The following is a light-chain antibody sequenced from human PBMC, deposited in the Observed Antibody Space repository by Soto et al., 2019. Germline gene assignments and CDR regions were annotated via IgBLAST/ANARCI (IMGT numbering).Light chain of an antibody. J-gene: IGKJ1*01. CDR2: DAS. CDR1: QSVSNN. V-gene: IGKV3-15*01. Sequence: PGERVTLSCRASQSVSNNLAWYQQKPGQAPRLLIYDASTRATGIPARFSGSGSGTEFTLTISGLQSEDFAVYYCQQYNNWPPWTFGQGTKVEIK. CDR3: QQYNNWPPWT.